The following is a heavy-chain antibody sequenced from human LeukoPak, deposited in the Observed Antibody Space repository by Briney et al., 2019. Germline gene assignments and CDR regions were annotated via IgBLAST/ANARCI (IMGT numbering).Heavy chain of an antibody. J-gene: IGHJ4*02. CDR2: ISGSGGST. Sequence: GGTLRLSCAASGFTFSSYGMSWVRQAPGKGLEWVSAISGSGGSTYYADSVKGRFTISRDNSKNTLYLQMNSLRAEDTAVYYCNYYYGSGSEYDYWGQGTLVTVSS. D-gene: IGHD3-10*01. CDR1: GFTFSSYG. V-gene: IGHV3-23*01. CDR3: NYYYGSGSEYDY.